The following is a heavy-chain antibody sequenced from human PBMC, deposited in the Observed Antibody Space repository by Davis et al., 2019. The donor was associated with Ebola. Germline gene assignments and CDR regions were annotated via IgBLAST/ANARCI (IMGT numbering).Heavy chain of an antibody. V-gene: IGHV1-18*04. CDR1: GYTFTSYG. D-gene: IGHD3-3*01. J-gene: IGHJ6*04. CDR2: INPHNGNT. CDR3: AKSGLSFGVVKYHYGMDV. Sequence: ASVKVSCKASGYTFTSYGITWVRQAPGQGLEWMGWINPHNGNTNYAQNVQGRVTMTTDTSTSTAYMELRSLRSDDTAVYYCAKSGLSFGVVKYHYGMDVWGKGTTVTVSS.